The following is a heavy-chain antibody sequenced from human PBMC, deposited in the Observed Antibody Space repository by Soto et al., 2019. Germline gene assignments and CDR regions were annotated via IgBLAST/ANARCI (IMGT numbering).Heavy chain of an antibody. J-gene: IGHJ6*02. CDR2: ISGSGGST. D-gene: IGHD2-21*02. CDR1: GFTFSSYA. CDR3: AQMGDWDYYYYGMDV. V-gene: IGHV3-23*01. Sequence: GGSLRLSCAASGFTFSSYAMSWVRQAPGKGLEWVSAISGSGGSTYYADSVKGRFTISRDNSKNTLYLQMNSLRAEDTAVYYCAQMGDWDYYYYGMDVWGQGTTVTVSS.